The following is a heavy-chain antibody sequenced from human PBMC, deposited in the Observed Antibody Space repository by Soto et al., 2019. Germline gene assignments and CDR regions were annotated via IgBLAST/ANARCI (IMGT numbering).Heavy chain of an antibody. CDR1: GFSFSKAW. CDR3: TTDPWGTYYYDSSVSPIYGYFDL. CDR2: IKNKTDGEIT. J-gene: IGHJ2*01. V-gene: IGHV3-15*01. Sequence: EVQLVESGGGLVKPGGSLTLSCAASGFSFSKAWMSWVRQAPGKGLEWVGRIKNKTDGEITDYPAPVKGRFTISRDDSKKTLYLQINSLKTEDTALYYCTTDPWGTYYYDSSVSPIYGYFDLWGRGTLVTVSS. D-gene: IGHD3-22*01.